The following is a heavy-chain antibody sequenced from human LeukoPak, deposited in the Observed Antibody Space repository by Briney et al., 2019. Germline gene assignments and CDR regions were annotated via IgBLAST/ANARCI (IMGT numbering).Heavy chain of an antibody. CDR2: ISGGAGGA. D-gene: IGHD1-1*01. J-gene: IGHJ4*02. V-gene: IGHV3-23*01. CDR3: ARKLTGTTYFGS. CDR1: GFTSSSYA. Sequence: GGSLRLTFAASGFTSSSYAKNWVRQAPGKGLEWVSSISGGAGGAAYADSVKGRFTISRDNAKNSLSLQMNSLRAEDTAVYYCARKLTGTTYFGSWGQGTLVTVSS.